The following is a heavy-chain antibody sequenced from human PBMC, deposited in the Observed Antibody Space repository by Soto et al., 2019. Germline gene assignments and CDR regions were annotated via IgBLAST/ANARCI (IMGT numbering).Heavy chain of an antibody. CDR3: AKLRELPIHDAFDI. J-gene: IGHJ3*02. CDR1: GFTFRTYG. CDR2: ISDSGGSP. D-gene: IGHD1-26*01. Sequence: EVQLLESGGGLVQPGGSPRLSCAASGFTFRTYGMSWVRQAPWKGLEWVSSISDSGGSPYYADSVKGRFTISRDNSKNTLYLQMNGLRAEDTAVYYCAKLRELPIHDAFDIWGQGTMVTVSS. V-gene: IGHV3-23*01.